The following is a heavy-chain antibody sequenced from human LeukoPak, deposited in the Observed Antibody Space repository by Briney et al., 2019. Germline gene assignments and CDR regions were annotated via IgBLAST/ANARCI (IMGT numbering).Heavy chain of an antibody. CDR2: IIPIFGTA. J-gene: IGHJ4*02. Sequence: ASVNVSCKASGCTFSSYAISWVRQAPGQGLEWMGGIIPIFGTANYAQNFQGRVTITTDESTSTAYMELSSLRSEDTAVYYCARDFGCSSTSCYGRFDYWGQGTLVTVSS. CDR3: ARDFGCSSTSCYGRFDY. V-gene: IGHV1-69*05. D-gene: IGHD2-2*01. CDR1: GCTFSSYA.